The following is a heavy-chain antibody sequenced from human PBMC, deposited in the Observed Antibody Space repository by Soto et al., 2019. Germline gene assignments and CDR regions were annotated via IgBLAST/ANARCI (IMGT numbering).Heavy chain of an antibody. D-gene: IGHD3-10*01. CDR1: GGSISSYY. V-gene: IGHV4-59*01. J-gene: IGHJ6*03. CDR3: AREGREVDYYGSGSYSPPYYYYMDV. Sequence: SETLSLTCTVSGGSISSYYWSWIRQPPGKGLEWIGYIYYSGSTNYNPSLKSRVTISVDTSKNQFSLKLSSVTAADTAVFYCAREGREVDYYGSGSYSPPYYYYMDVWGKGTTVTVSS. CDR2: IYYSGST.